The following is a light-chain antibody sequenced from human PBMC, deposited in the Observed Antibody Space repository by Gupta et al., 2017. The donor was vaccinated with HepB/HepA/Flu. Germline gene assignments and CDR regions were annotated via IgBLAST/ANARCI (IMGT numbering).Light chain of an antibody. Sequence: EIVLTQSPATLSSSPGERATLSCRASQSVSSYLAWYQQKPGQAPRLLIYDASNRATGIPARFSGSGSGTDFTLTISSLEPEDFAVYYCKQGSNSPANTFGGGTKLEIK. J-gene: IGKJ4*01. CDR1: QSVSSY. CDR3: KQGSNSPANT. CDR2: DAS. V-gene: IGKV3-11*01.